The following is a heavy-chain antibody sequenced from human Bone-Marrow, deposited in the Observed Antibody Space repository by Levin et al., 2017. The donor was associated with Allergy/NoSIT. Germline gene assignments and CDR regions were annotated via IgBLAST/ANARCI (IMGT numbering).Heavy chain of an antibody. D-gene: IGHD4-17*01. CDR1: GFIFADYA. CDR3: AKAGTTVMLDYSYLDV. J-gene: IGHJ6*03. CDR2: LDGSSGKT. V-gene: IGHV3-23*01. Sequence: PGGSLRLSCRISGFIFADYAMSWVRQAPGRGLEWVSSLDGSSGKTHYADAVKGRFTISREYSKNTLFLQMNSLRVEDTARYYCAKAGTTVMLDYSYLDVWGEGTAVTVSS.